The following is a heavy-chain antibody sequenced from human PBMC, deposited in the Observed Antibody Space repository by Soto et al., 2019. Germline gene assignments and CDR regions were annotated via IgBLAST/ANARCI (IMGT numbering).Heavy chain of an antibody. CDR1: CGSISGGPYY. Sequence: QVQLQESGPGLVKPSQTLSLTCTVSCGSISGGPYYWTWIRQHPGRGLEWIGYIYYTGRTYYNPSLKCRVSMSVDSSSKQLSLKLSSVTAANTAVYFWARCSGIVVVPTAKDPHSYYMDVWGKGTTVTVSS. CDR2: IYYTGRT. CDR3: ARCSGIVVVPTAKDPHSYYMDV. D-gene: IGHD2-2*01. V-gene: IGHV4-31*03. J-gene: IGHJ6*03.